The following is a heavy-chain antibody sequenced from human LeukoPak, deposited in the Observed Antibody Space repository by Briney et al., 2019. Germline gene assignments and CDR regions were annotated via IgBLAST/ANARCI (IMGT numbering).Heavy chain of an antibody. Sequence: ASVKVSCKASGYTFTGYYMHWVRQAPGQGLEWMGWINPNSGGTNYAQKFQGRVTMTRDTSISTAYMELSRLRSDDTAVYYCARAPRVAMVRGVTPESFDYWGQGTLVTVSS. CDR3: ARAPRVAMVRGVTPESFDY. D-gene: IGHD3-10*01. CDR2: INPNSGGT. CDR1: GYTFTGYY. V-gene: IGHV1-2*02. J-gene: IGHJ4*02.